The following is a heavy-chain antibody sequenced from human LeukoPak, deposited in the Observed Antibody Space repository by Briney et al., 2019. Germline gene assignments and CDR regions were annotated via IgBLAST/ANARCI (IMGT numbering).Heavy chain of an antibody. Sequence: PSETLSLTCVVSGGSLSTHHWSWIRQSPGRGLEWIGYISDSGSTNYNPSLKSRVTISVDASKNQFSLMLSSVTAADTAVYYCARGYDSSAYYPFNYWGQGTLVTVSS. V-gene: IGHV4-59*11. D-gene: IGHD3-22*01. J-gene: IGHJ4*02. CDR3: ARGYDSSAYYPFNY. CDR2: ISDSGST. CDR1: GGSLSTHH.